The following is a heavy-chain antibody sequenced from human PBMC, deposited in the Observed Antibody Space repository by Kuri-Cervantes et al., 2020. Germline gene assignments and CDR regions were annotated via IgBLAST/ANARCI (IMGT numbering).Heavy chain of an antibody. D-gene: IGHD1-26*01. V-gene: IGHV3-30*02. CDR1: GFTFSSYW. J-gene: IGHJ3*02. Sequence: GSLRLSCAASGFTFSSYWMSWVRQAPGKGLEWVAVIWYDGSNKYYADSVKGRFTISRDNSNNTVYLQMNSLRAEDTAIYHCAKVSGSSDGFDIWGQGTMVTVSS. CDR3: AKVSGSSDGFDI. CDR2: IWYDGSNK.